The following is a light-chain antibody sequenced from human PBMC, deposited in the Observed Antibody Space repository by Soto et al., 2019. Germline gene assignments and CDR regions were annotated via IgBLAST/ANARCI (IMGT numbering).Light chain of an antibody. CDR3: QQNYNTPLT. CDR1: QSVARY. J-gene: IGKJ4*01. V-gene: IGKV1-39*01. CDR2: AAS. Sequence: DIQMTQSPSSLSASAGDTVTITCRASQSVARYLNWYQQQPGQAPKPLIYAASSLHPGVPSRFSGGGSGTDYTLTISGLRADDFATYYCQQNYNTPLTFGGGTKVDVK.